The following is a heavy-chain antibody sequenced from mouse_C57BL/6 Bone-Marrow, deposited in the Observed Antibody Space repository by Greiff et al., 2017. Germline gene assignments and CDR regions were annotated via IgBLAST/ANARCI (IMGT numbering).Heavy chain of an antibody. CDR3: ARKGYFDD. CDR2: IDPSDSDT. V-gene: IGHV1-52*01. Sequence: VQLQQPGAELVRPGSSVKLSCKASGYTFTSYWMHWVKQRPIQGLEWIGNIDPSDSDTHYNQKFKDKATLTVDKSSSTAYMQLSSLTSEDSAVYYCARKGYFDDWGTGTTVTVSS. J-gene: IGHJ1*03. CDR1: GYTFTSYW.